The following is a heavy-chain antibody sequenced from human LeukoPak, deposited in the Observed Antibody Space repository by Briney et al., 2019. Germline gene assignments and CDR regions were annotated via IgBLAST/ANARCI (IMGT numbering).Heavy chain of an antibody. CDR2: IKEDGSEK. CDR1: GFTFSDYW. D-gene: IGHD3-10*01. Sequence: GGSLRLSCAASGFTFSDYWMNWVRQAPGKGLEWVANIKEDGSEKHYVDSVKGRFTISRDNAGNSLDLHMNSLRAEDTAVYYCARDGSGRVPEMSAPDYWGQGTLVTVSS. J-gene: IGHJ4*02. CDR3: ARDGSGRVPEMSAPDY. V-gene: IGHV3-7*01.